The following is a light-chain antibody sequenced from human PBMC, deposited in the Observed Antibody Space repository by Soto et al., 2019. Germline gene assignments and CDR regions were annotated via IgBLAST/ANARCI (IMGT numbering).Light chain of an antibody. V-gene: IGKV3-11*01. CDR2: DAS. CDR1: QNINTY. J-gene: IGKJ4*01. CDR3: QQRSSWPRA. Sequence: EIVLTQSPATLSLSLGETATLSCRASQNINTYLVWYQHKPGQAPRLLIYDASKRATGIPDRFSGSGSGTDFTLTISSLAPEDFALYYCQQRSSWPRAFGGGTKVEIK.